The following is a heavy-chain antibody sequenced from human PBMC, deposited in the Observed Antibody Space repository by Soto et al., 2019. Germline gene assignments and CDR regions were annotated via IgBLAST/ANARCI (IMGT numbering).Heavy chain of an antibody. CDR3: ARALRYDILTGYPENYYYYGMDV. V-gene: IGHV1-2*04. D-gene: IGHD3-9*01. Sequence: ASVKVSCKASGYTFTGYYMHWVRQAPGQGLEWMGWINPNSGGTNYAQKFQGWVTMTRDTSISTAYMELSRLRSDDTAVYYCARALRYDILTGYPENYYYYGMDVWGQGTMVTVSS. J-gene: IGHJ6*02. CDR2: INPNSGGT. CDR1: GYTFTGYY.